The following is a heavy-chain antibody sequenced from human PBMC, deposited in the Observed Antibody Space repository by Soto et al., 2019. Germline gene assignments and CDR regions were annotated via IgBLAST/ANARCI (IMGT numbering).Heavy chain of an antibody. V-gene: IGHV4-59*08. J-gene: IGHJ6*02. CDR2: VYYTGDT. CDR3: VRQGIDYLHGLVDV. CDR1: SGPDRSDN. D-gene: IGHD4-17*01. Sequence: QVQLQQSGPRLVKPSETLSLTCTVSSGPDRSDNWGWIRQPPGRGLEWIGYVYYTGDTAYNPSLRGRVTRSADPSTNHTSLTLNSVTAADTAVYYCVRQGIDYLHGLVDVWGQGTTVSVSS.